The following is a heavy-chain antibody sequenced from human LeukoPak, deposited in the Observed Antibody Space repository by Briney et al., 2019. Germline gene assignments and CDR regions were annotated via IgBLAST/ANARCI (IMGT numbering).Heavy chain of an antibody. CDR1: GFTFSTYA. D-gene: IGHD6-6*01. V-gene: IGHV3-23*01. CDR2: IIDSGGST. Sequence: GGSLRLSCAASGFTFSTYAMSWVRQAPGKGLEWVSAIIDSGGSTFYADSVKGRFTISRDNSKSTLYLQMNSLRAEDTAVYYCAKRYYSSSRTSYYFDYWGQGTLVTVSS. CDR3: AKRYYSSSRTSYYFDY. J-gene: IGHJ4*02.